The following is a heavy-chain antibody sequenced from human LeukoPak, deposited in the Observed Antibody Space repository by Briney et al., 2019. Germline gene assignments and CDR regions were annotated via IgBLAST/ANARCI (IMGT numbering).Heavy chain of an antibody. D-gene: IGHD5-18*01. Sequence: GESLKISCKGSGYRFTSYWIGWVRQMPGKGLEWMGIIYPGDSDTRYSPSFQGQVTISADKSISTAYLQWSSLKASDTAMYYCARLDTAMVASWDAFDIWGQGTMVTVSS. CDR1: GYRFTSYW. CDR3: ARLDTAMVASWDAFDI. CDR2: IYPGDSDT. J-gene: IGHJ3*02. V-gene: IGHV5-51*01.